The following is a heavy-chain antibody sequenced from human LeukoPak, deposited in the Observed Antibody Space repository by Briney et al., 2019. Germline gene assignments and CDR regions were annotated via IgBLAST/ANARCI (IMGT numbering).Heavy chain of an antibody. CDR2: INHSGST. Sequence: SETLSLTCAVYGGSFSGYYWSWIRQPPGKGLEWIGEINHSGSTNYNPSLKSRVTISVDTSKNQFSLKLSSVTAADTAVYYCASAGGSSSLVDDYWGQGTLVTVSS. V-gene: IGHV4-34*01. J-gene: IGHJ4*02. CDR1: GGSFSGYY. CDR3: ASAGGSSSLVDDY. D-gene: IGHD6-6*01.